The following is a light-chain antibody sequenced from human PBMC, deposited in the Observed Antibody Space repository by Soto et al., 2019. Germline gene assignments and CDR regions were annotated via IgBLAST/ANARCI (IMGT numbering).Light chain of an antibody. CDR2: EVR. V-gene: IGLV2-14*01. CDR1: SSDIGGYNS. Sequence: QSVLAQPASVSGSPGQSITISCTGTSSDIGGYNSVSWYQQHPGKDPKLMIYEVRNRPSGISNSFSRSKSGNTASLTIYGLQAEDVADYYCRSYTSSVAHVFRTGTKVTV. CDR3: RSYTSSVAHV. J-gene: IGLJ1*01.